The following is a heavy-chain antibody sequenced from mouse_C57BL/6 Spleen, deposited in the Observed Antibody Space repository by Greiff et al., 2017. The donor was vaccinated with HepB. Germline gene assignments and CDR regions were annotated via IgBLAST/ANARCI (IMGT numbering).Heavy chain of an antibody. CDR2: INPSSGYT. CDR1: GYTFTSYT. CDR3: AREGGLPFDY. J-gene: IGHJ2*01. D-gene: IGHD2-2*01. V-gene: IGHV1-4*01. Sequence: VQGVESGAELARPGASVKMSCKASGYTFTSYTMHWVKQRPGQGLEWIGYINPSSGYTKYNQKFKDKATLTADKSSSTAYMQLSSLTSEDSAVYYCAREGGLPFDYWGQGTTLTVSS.